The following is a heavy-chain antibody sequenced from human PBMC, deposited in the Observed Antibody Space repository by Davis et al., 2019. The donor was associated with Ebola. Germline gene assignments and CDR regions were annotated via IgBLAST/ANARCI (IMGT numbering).Heavy chain of an antibody. CDR1: GFIFSSYV. CDR2: LGTSADA. D-gene: IGHD3-16*01. CDR3: AKPYLYGVDY. V-gene: IGHV3-23*01. J-gene: IGHJ4*02. Sequence: GGSLRLSCAASGFIFSSYVMSWVRQAPGKGLEWVSTLGTSADAYHADSVKGRFTISRDNSKNTLYLQMNSLRPEDTALYYCAKPYLYGVDYWGQGTLVTVSS.